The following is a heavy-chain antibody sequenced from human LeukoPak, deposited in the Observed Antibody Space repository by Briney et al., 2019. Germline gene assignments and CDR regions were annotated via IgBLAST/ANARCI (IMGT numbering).Heavy chain of an antibody. CDR1: GGSISSYY. J-gene: IGHJ4*02. CDR2: IHYSGST. Sequence: PSETLSLTCTVSGGSISSYYWSWIRQPPGKGLEWIGSIHYSGSTYYNPSLKSRVTTSVDTSKNQFSLKLSSVTAADTAVYYCARGRDGYNSWGQGTLVTVSS. V-gene: IGHV4-59*08. CDR3: ARGRDGYNS. D-gene: IGHD5-24*01.